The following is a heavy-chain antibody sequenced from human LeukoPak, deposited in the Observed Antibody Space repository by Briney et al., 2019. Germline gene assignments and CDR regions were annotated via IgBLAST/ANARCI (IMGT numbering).Heavy chain of an antibody. CDR2: IINSGTT. V-gene: IGHV4-34*01. Sequence: SETLSLTYAVDAGSLSGYYWSWIRQPPGEGLEWIGEIINSGTTNINRTLKSRVTISVDTSKNQSPLKLSAATAADTAVYHCARGGEIAAVNYYFDYWGQGTVVTVSS. D-gene: IGHD6-13*01. CDR1: AGSLSGYY. J-gene: IGHJ4*02. CDR3: ARGGEIAAVNYYFDY.